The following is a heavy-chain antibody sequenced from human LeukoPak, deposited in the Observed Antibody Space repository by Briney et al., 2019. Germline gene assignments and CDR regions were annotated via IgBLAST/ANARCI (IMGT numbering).Heavy chain of an antibody. CDR2: ISNTGSAM. V-gene: IGHV3-48*03. CDR1: GFTFSSYE. CDR3: ARDGYYDTSGYYFKDDY. D-gene: IGHD3-22*01. J-gene: IGHJ4*02. Sequence: GGSLRLSCAASGFTFSSYEMSWGRQAPGKGLEWISYISNTGSAMYYADSVKGRFTISRDNAKNSLSLQMNSLRAEDTAVYYCARDGYYDTSGYYFKDDYWGQGTLVTVSS.